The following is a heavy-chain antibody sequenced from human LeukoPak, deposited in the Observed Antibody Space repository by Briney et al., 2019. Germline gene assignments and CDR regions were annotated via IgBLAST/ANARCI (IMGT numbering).Heavy chain of an antibody. J-gene: IGHJ4*02. Sequence: PGRSLRLSCAASGFTFDDFAMHWVRQAPGKGLEWVSGVSWNSASIGYADSVKGRFTISRDNAKNSLYLQMNSLRAEDMALYYCAKLDGYANGGQGTLVTVSS. CDR1: GFTFDDFA. CDR2: VSWNSASI. V-gene: IGHV3-9*03. D-gene: IGHD5-24*01. CDR3: AKLDGYAN.